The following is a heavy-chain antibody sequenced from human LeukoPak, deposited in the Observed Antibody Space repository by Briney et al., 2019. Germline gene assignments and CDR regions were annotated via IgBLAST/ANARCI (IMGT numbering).Heavy chain of an antibody. Sequence: ASVKVSCKASGYTFTGYYMHWVRQAPGQGLGWMGWINPNSGGTNYAQKFQGRVTMTRDTSISTAYMELSRLRSGDTAVYYCARGYYDFWSGYSDHFDYWGQGTLVTVSS. CDR2: INPNSGGT. J-gene: IGHJ4*02. V-gene: IGHV1-2*02. D-gene: IGHD3-3*01. CDR3: ARGYYDFWSGYSDHFDY. CDR1: GYTFTGYY.